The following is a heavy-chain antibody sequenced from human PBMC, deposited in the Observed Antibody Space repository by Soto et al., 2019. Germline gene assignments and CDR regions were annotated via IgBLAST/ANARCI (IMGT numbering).Heavy chain of an antibody. D-gene: IGHD3-10*01. CDR1: SESSSDYF. CDR3: TSGGAGPRLLS. CDR2: IYELGST. J-gene: IGHJ5*02. V-gene: IGHV4-34*02. Sequence: QVQLQQWGARLLKPSETLSLTCAVSSESSSDYFWTWIRQPPGKGLEWIGEIYELGSTNYNPSLKSRVTMSVVTSNGQFALNLHAVTAADTAVYYCTSGGAGPRLLSLGPGTLVAVSS.